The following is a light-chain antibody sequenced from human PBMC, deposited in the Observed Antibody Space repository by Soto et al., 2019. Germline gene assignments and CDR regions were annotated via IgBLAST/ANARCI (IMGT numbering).Light chain of an antibody. J-gene: IGKJ1*01. CDR3: QQSNNWPPT. V-gene: IGKV3-15*01. CDR2: GAS. Sequence: EIVMTQSPATLSVSPGERATLSCRASQSVSSNLAWFQQKPGQAPRLLIYGASTRDTGISARFSGSGSGTEFNLTITRLQSGDFAVSNCQQSNNWPPTFGQGTKV. CDR1: QSVSSN.